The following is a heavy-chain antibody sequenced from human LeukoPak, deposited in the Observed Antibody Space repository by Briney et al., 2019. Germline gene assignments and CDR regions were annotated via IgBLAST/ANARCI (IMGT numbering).Heavy chain of an antibody. CDR1: GDTLTELS. CDR3: AADVTTSYSSTWYARN. J-gene: IGHJ4*02. D-gene: IGHD6-13*01. CDR2: FDPEDGKT. V-gene: IGHV1-24*01. Sequence: GASVKVSCKVSGDTLTELSMHWVRQAPDKGLEWMGGFDPEDGKTMYAQKFQGRVTMTEDTSTDTAYMDLSGLRPEDTAVYYCAADVTTSYSSTWYARNWGQGTLVTVSS.